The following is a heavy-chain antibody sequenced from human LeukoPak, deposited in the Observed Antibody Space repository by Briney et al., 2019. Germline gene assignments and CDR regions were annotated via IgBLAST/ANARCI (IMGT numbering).Heavy chain of an antibody. D-gene: IGHD3-10*01. J-gene: IGHJ4*02. Sequence: GGTLRLSCAASGFTFSSYGMSWVRQAPGKGLEWVSAISGSGGSTYYADSVKGRFTISRDNSKNTLYLQMNSLRAEDTAVYYCAKKSRGSGSYYGDYWGQGILVTVSS. CDR2: ISGSGGST. V-gene: IGHV3-23*01. CDR1: GFTFSSYG. CDR3: AKKSRGSGSYYGDY.